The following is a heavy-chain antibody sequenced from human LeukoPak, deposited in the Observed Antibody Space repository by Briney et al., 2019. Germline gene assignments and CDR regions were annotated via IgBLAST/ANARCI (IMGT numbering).Heavy chain of an antibody. D-gene: IGHD1-26*01. J-gene: IGHJ4*02. CDR2: IWYDGSNK. Sequence: PGRSPRLSCVASGFTFSNYGMYWVRQAPGKGLEWVAVIWYDGSNKYYRDSVKGRFTISRDNSKNTLYLQMNSLRAEDTAVYYCARKSGTYPDYWGQGTLVTVSS. CDR1: GFTFSNYG. V-gene: IGHV3-33*01. CDR3: ARKSGTYPDY.